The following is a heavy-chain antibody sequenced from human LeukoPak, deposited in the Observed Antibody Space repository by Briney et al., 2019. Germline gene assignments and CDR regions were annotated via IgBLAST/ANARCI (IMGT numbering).Heavy chain of an antibody. CDR2: IEWNGGRR. D-gene: IGHD3-22*01. CDR3: ASVPDDASGNSRYYFKT. V-gene: IGHV3-20*04. J-gene: IGHJ4*02. CDR1: GFRLDAFG. Sequence: GGSLRLSRAASGFRLDAFGMSWVRQVPGKGLEWVSGIEWNGGRREYADSVKGRFTISRDNAKNSLYLQMKNLGAEDTALYYCASVPDDASGNSRYYFKTWGQGTLVTVSS.